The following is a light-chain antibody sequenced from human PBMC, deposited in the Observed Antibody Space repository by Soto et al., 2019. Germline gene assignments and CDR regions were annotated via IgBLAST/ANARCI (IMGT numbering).Light chain of an antibody. Sequence: QSVLTQPASVSGSPGQSITISCTGTSSDVGGYNYVSWYQQHPGKAPKLMIYAVTDRPSGVSSRFSGSKSGNTASLTISGLQAEDETDYYCFSYTSSGTYVFGTGTKVTVL. CDR1: SSDVGGYNY. CDR2: AVT. V-gene: IGLV2-14*01. J-gene: IGLJ1*01. CDR3: FSYTSSGTYV.